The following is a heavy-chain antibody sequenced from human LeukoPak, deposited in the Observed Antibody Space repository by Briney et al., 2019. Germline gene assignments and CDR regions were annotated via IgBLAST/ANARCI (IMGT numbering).Heavy chain of an antibody. J-gene: IGHJ4*02. V-gene: IGHV4-61*08. Sequence: SETLSLTCTVSGGSISSGDYYWSWIRQPPGKGLEWIGYIYYSGSTNYNPSLKSRVTISVDKSKNQFSLKLSSVTAADTAVYYCARDPGYSGYAHWGQGTLVTVSS. CDR1: GGSISSGDYY. CDR2: IYYSGST. CDR3: ARDPGYSGYAH. D-gene: IGHD5-12*01.